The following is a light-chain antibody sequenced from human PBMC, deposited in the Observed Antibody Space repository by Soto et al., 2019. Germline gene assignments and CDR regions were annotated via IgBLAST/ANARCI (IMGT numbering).Light chain of an antibody. Sequence: QSVLTQPPSVSGAPGQRVTISCTGNSSNIGAGYDVHWYQQLPGTAPKLLIYGNINRPSGVPDRFSGSKSGTSGSLAITGLQAEDEADYFCQSYDNSLSGYVFGTGTKLTVL. V-gene: IGLV1-40*01. CDR1: SSNIGAGYD. J-gene: IGLJ1*01. CDR3: QSYDNSLSGYV. CDR2: GNI.